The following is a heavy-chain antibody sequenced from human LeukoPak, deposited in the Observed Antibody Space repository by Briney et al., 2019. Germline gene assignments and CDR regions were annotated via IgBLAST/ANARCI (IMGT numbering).Heavy chain of an antibody. J-gene: IGHJ4*02. CDR2: ITSTSSTI. CDR1: GFTFSSDG. V-gene: IGHV3-48*01. D-gene: IGHD5-18*01. Sequence: AGSLRLSCEASGFTFSSDGLNWVCQAPGKGLEWASFITSTSSTIHYADSVKGRFTISRDNAKKSLYLHMYNLRAEDTAIYYCARPVDTSMVTGFDRWGQGTLVTVSS. CDR3: ARPVDTSMVTGFDR.